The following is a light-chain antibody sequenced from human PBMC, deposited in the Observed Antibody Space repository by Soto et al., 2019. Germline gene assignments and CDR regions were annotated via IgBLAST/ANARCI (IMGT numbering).Light chain of an antibody. CDR3: QQRSNWPRFT. V-gene: IGKV3-11*01. Sequence: EIVLTQSPATLSLSPGERATLSCRASQSVSSYLAWYQQKPGQAPRLLIYDASNRATGIPARFSGSGSGTDFTLTISSLEPGDFAVYYCQQRSNWPRFTFGPGTKVDTK. CDR1: QSVSSY. J-gene: IGKJ3*01. CDR2: DAS.